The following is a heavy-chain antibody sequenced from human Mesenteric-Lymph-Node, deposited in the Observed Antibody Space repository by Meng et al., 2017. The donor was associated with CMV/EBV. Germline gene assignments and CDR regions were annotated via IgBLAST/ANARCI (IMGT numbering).Heavy chain of an antibody. J-gene: IGHJ6*02. CDR2: IYSGDSGT. D-gene: IGHD3-3*01. Sequence: GESLKISCAASGFTFDTYALSWVRQAPGKGLEWVSVIYSGDSGTHYADSVKGRFTISRDNSKNTLYLQMNSLRAEDTAVYYCANSPGRSGYYMGDYYGMDVWGQGTTVTVSS. CDR1: GFTFDTYA. CDR3: ANSPGRSGYYMGDYYGMDV. V-gene: IGHV3-23*03.